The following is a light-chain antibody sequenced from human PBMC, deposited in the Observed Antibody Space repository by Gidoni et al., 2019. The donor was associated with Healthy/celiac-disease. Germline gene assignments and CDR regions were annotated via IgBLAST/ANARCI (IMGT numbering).Light chain of an antibody. J-gene: IGKJ2*01. V-gene: IGKV2-28*01. CDR1: QSLLHSNGYNY. CDR3: MQALETPT. Sequence: DIVMTQSPLSLPVTPGEPASIPCRSSQSLLHSNGYNYLDWYLQKPGQSPQLLIYLGSTRASGVPDRFSGSGSGTDFTLKISRVEAEDVGVYYRMQALETPTFGQGTKLEIK. CDR2: LGS.